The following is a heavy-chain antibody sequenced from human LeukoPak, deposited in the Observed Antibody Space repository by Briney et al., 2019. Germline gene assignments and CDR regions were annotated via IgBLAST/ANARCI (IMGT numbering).Heavy chain of an antibody. CDR2: ISSSSSYI. D-gene: IGHD2-21*02. CDR1: GFTFSSYS. J-gene: IGHJ5*02. Sequence: GGSLRLSCAASGFTFSSYSMNWVRQAPGKGLEWVSSISSSSSYIYYADSVKGRFTISRDNAKNSLYLQMNSLRAEDTAVYYCARPTLLSNRGFDPWGQGTLVTVSS. V-gene: IGHV3-21*01. CDR3: ARPTLLSNRGFDP.